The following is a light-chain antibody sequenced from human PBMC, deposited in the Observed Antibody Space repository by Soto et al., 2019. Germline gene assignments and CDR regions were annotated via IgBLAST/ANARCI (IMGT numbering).Light chain of an antibody. CDR1: QSISSW. CDR3: QQYTSYPVT. CDR2: KAS. Sequence: DIQMTQSPSTLSASVGDRVTITCRASQSISSWLAWYQQKPGKAPKVLIYKASSLESGVPSRFSGSGSGTEFTLTISSLQPDDFATYYCQQYTSYPVTFGQGTKVEIK. V-gene: IGKV1-5*03. J-gene: IGKJ1*01.